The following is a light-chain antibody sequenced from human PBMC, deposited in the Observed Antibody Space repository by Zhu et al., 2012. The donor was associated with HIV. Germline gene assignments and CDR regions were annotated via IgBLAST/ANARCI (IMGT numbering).Light chain of an antibody. V-gene: IGKV1-9*01. Sequence: DIQLTQSPSFLSASVGDRVIITCRASQGISNHLAWYHQKPGKAPKLLIYGASILQSGVPSRFSGSGSGTEFTLTISSLQPEDFATYFCQHLTLYPTFGGGSKVDIK. CDR3: QHLTLYPT. CDR1: QGISNH. CDR2: GAS. J-gene: IGKJ4*01.